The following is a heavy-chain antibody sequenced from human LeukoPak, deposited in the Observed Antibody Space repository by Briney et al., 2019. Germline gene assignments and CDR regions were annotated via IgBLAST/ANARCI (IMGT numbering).Heavy chain of an antibody. Sequence: GGSLRLSCAASGFTFRSYWMHWVRQAPGKGLVWVSRINTDGSSTSYADSVKGRFTISRDNAKNTLYLQMNSLRAEDTAVYYCAKGNSGTYYGDFDYWGQGTLVTVSS. CDR3: AKGNSGTYYGDFDY. V-gene: IGHV3-74*01. J-gene: IGHJ4*02. D-gene: IGHD1-26*01. CDR2: INTDGSST. CDR1: GFTFRSYW.